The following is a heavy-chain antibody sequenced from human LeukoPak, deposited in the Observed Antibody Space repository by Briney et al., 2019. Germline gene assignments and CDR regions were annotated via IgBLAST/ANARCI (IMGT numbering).Heavy chain of an antibody. V-gene: IGHV4-39*01. CDR3: ARRSQIYDILTGYYRGHTTGRDY. J-gene: IGHJ4*02. CDR1: GGSISSSSYY. D-gene: IGHD3-9*01. CDR2: IYYSGST. Sequence: SETLSLTCTVSGGSISSSSYYWGWIRQPPGKGLEWIGSIYYSGSTYYNPSLKSRVTISVDTSKNQFSLKLSSVTAADTAVYYCARRSQIYDILTGYYRGHTTGRDYWGQGTLVTVSS.